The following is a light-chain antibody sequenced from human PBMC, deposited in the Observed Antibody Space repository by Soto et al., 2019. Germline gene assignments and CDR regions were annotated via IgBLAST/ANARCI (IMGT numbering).Light chain of an antibody. V-gene: IGKV3-15*01. CDR2: DAS. J-gene: IGKJ5*01. CDR3: QQYNNWPPGIT. CDR1: QSVRRD. Sequence: EIVFTQSPATLSXXXXXXXTXXXXAXQSVRRDLAWYQQKPGQAPRLLIFDASTRATGVPARFSGSGSGTEFTLTISSLQTEDFTVYYCQQYNNWPPGITFGQGTRLEIK.